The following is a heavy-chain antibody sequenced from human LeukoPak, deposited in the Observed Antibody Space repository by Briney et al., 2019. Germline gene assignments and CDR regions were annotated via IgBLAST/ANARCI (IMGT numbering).Heavy chain of an antibody. V-gene: IGHV3-48*03. Sequence: GGSLRLSCAASGFTFNSYEMNWVRQAPGKGLEWVSYISSSGSTIYYADSVKGRFTISRDNAKNSLYLQMNSLRAEDTAVYYCARALGYNLGDYFDYWGQGTLVTVSS. CDR1: GFTFNSYE. CDR2: ISSSGSTI. J-gene: IGHJ4*02. D-gene: IGHD1-1*01. CDR3: ARALGYNLGDYFDY.